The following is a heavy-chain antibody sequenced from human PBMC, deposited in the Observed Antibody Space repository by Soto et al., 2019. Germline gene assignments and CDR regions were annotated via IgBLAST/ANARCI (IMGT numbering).Heavy chain of an antibody. V-gene: IGHV3-21*06. CDR2: ISSTTNYI. J-gene: IGHJ4*02. CDR1: EITFTRYS. CDR3: ARESEDLSSNLDY. Sequence: GGPLRLSCTASEITFTRYSMNWFRQAPGKGLEWIASISSTTNYIYYGESLKGRLTISRDNAKNSMYLQMNTLRAEDTAVYYCARESEDLSSNLDYWGQGTLVTVSS.